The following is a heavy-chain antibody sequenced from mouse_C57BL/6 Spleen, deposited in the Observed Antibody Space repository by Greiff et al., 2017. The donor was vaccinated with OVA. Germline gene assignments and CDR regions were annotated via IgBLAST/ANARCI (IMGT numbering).Heavy chain of an antibody. CDR2: IYPGSGST. J-gene: IGHJ2*01. CDR3: ARCDFYYGSGDY. Sequence: QVQLQQSGAELVKPGASVKMSCKASGYTFTSYWITWVKQRPGQGLEWIGDIYPGSGSTNYNEKFKSKATLTVDTSSSTAYMQLSSLTSEDSAVYYCARCDFYYGSGDYWGQGTTLTVSS. D-gene: IGHD1-1*01. CDR1: GYTFTSYW. V-gene: IGHV1-55*01.